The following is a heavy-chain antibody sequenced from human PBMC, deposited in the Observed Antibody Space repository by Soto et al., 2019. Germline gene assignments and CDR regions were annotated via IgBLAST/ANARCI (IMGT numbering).Heavy chain of an antibody. D-gene: IGHD2-15*01. V-gene: IGHV4-34*01. CDR1: GGSFGAYY. Sequence: SETLSLTCAVYGGSFGAYYWSWIRQPPGKGLEWIGEINHSGSTNYNPSLKSRVTISVDTSKNQFSLKLSSVTAADTAVYYCGRIRGYCSGGSCYGGNAFDIWGQGTMVTVSS. J-gene: IGHJ3*02. CDR2: INHSGST. CDR3: GRIRGYCSGGSCYGGNAFDI.